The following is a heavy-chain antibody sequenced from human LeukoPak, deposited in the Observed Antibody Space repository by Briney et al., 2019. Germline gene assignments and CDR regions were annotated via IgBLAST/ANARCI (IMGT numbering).Heavy chain of an antibody. V-gene: IGHV3-7*01. CDR3: ARGQKYKYGYTVTELGSGYFDY. CDR2: IKQDGSEK. D-gene: IGHD5-18*01. J-gene: IGHJ4*02. CDR1: GFTFSSYW. Sequence: PGGSLRLSCAASGFTFSSYWMSWVRQAPGKGLEWVANIKQDGSEKYYVDSVKGRFTISRDNAKNSLYLQMNSLRAEDTAVYYCARGQKYKYGYTVTELGSGYFDYWGQGTLVTVSS.